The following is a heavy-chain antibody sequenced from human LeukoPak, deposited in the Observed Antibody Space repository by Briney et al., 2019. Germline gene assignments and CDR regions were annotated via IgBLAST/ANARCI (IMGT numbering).Heavy chain of an antibody. CDR2: INPSGGGT. CDR1: GYTFTSYY. V-gene: IGHV1-46*01. D-gene: IGHD6-19*01. Sequence: ASVKVSCKASGYTFTSYYMHWVRQAPGQGLEWMGIINPSGGGTSYAQKFQGRVTMTRDMSTSTVYMELSSLRSEDTAVYYCAKGDVDSSGWYANPEDAFDIWGQGTMVTVSS. CDR3: AKGDVDSSGWYANPEDAFDI. J-gene: IGHJ3*02.